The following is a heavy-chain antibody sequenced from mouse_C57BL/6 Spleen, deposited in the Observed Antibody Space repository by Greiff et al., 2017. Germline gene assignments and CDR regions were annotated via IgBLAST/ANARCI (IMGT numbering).Heavy chain of an antibody. J-gene: IGHJ4*01. Sequence: EVKLMESGGGLVKPGGSLKLSCAASGFTFSDYGMHWVRQAPEKGLEWVAYISSGSSTIYYADTVKGRFTISRDNAKNTLFLQMTSLRSEDTAMYYCARVYYGSHYAMDYWGQGTSVTVSS. D-gene: IGHD1-1*01. CDR1: GFTFSDYG. V-gene: IGHV5-17*01. CDR3: ARVYYGSHYAMDY. CDR2: ISSGSSTI.